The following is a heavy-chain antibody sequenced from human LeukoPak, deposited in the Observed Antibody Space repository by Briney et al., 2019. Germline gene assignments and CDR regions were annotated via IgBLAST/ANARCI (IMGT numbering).Heavy chain of an antibody. CDR1: GFTFSSYA. J-gene: IGHJ6*02. D-gene: IGHD3-10*01. V-gene: IGHV3-23*01. CDR3: AKELIPGSRGIYYGMDV. Sequence: GGSLRLSCAASGFTFSSYAMSWVRQAPGKGLEWVSAISGSGGSTYYADSVKGRFTISRDNSKNTLYLQMNSLRAEDTAVYYCAKELIPGSRGIYYGMDVWGQGTTVTVSS. CDR2: ISGSGGST.